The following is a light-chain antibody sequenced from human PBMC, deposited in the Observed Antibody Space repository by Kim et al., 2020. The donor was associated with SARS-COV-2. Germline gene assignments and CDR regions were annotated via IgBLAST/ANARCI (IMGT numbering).Light chain of an antibody. J-gene: IGLJ3*02. CDR1: NIGSKS. CDR3: QVWDSSSDHPV. V-gene: IGLV3-21*04. Sequence: SYELTQPPSVSVAPGKTARITCGGNNIGSKSVHWYQQKPGQAPVLVIYYDSDRPSGIPERFSGSNSGNTATLTISRVEAGDEAEYYCQVWDSSSDHPVFGGGTQLTV. CDR2: YDS.